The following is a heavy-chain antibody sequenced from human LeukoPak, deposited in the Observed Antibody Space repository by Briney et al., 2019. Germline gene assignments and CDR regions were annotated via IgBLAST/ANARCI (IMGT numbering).Heavy chain of an antibody. CDR3: ARDSYYDSSGYFIDAFDI. V-gene: IGHV3-30*01. D-gene: IGHD3-22*01. CDR1: GFTFSSYA. Sequence: GGSPRLSCAASGFTFSSYAMHWVRQAPGKGLEWVAVISYDGSNKYYADSVKGRFTISRDNSKNTLYLQMNSLRAEDTAVYYCARDSYYDSSGYFIDAFDIWGQGTMVTVSS. CDR2: ISYDGSNK. J-gene: IGHJ3*02.